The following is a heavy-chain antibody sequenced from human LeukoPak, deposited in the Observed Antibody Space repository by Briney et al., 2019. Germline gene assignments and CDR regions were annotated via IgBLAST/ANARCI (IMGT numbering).Heavy chain of an antibody. V-gene: IGHV3-48*04. CDR3: AREKPRSCAIDY. D-gene: IGHD1-26*01. Sequence: GGSLRLSCVASGFTLSDYNMHWVRQAPGKGLEWVSYISSSGSTIYYADSVKGRSTISRDNAKNSLYLQMNSLRAEDTAVYYCAREKPRSCAIDYWGQGTLVTVSS. J-gene: IGHJ4*02. CDR1: GFTLSDYN. CDR2: ISSSGSTI.